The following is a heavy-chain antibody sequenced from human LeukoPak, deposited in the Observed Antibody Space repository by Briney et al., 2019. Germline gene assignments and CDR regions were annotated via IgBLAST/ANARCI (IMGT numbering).Heavy chain of an antibody. V-gene: IGHV4-61*01. Sequence: SESMSLTSTVSAASVSSGCYYWGWIRQPPGKGLERSAYIFYSGTTHYNSCLKSRVTISVDTSKNQFSLKLSSVTAADTAVYYCARTYYYGSGSYYSDWYFDLWGRGTLVTVSS. D-gene: IGHD3-10*01. CDR1: AASVSSGCYY. J-gene: IGHJ2*01. CDR3: ARTYYYGSGSYYSDWYFDL. CDR2: IFYSGTT.